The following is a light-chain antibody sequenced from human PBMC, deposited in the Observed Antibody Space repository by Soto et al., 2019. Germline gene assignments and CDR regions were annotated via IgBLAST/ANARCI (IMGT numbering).Light chain of an antibody. CDR3: QQYSPYSART. V-gene: IGKV1-5*03. Sequence: DIQMTQSPSTLSASVGDRVTVTCRASQNIGSWVAWYQQKPGKAPNLLIYKASTLENGVPSRFSGTGSGTEFTLPLSSLQADDFATYYCQQYSPYSARTFGQGTKVEVK. J-gene: IGKJ1*01. CDR2: KAS. CDR1: QNIGSW.